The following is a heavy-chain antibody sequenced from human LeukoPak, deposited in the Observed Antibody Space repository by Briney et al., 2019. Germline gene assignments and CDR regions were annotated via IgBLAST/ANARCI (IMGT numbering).Heavy chain of an antibody. J-gene: IGHJ3*02. D-gene: IGHD3-22*01. Sequence: GGSLRLSCAASVSGFTFSTYAMSWVRQAPGKGLEWVSGINVAGDRTYYADSVKGRFTISRDNAKNTLYLQMNNLRAEDTAVYYSARPYNDSSGYKGALDIWGQGTMATVSS. CDR1: VSGFTFSTYA. CDR2: INVAGDRT. CDR3: ARPYNDSSGYKGALDI. V-gene: IGHV3-23*01.